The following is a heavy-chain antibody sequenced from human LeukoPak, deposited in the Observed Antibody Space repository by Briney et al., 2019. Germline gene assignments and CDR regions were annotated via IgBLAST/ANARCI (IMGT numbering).Heavy chain of an antibody. J-gene: IGHJ4*02. Sequence: ASVKVSCKASGYTFTGYYMHWVRQAPGQGLEWMGWINPNSGGTNYAQKFQGRVTMTRDTSISTAYMELSRLRSDDTAVYYCARDRVEYYDFWSGYLYYFDYWGQGTLVTVSS. V-gene: IGHV1-2*02. CDR1: GYTFTGYY. D-gene: IGHD3-3*01. CDR2: INPNSGGT. CDR3: ARDRVEYYDFWSGYLYYFDY.